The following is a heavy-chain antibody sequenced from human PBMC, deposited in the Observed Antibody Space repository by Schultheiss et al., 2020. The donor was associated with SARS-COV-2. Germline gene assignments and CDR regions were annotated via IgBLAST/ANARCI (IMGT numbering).Heavy chain of an antibody. CDR1: GLTFNRHA. V-gene: IGHV3-30*04. CDR2: ISYDGSNK. Sequence: GESLKISCAASGLTFNRHAMHWVRQAPGKGLEWVAVISYDGSNKYYADSVKGRFTISRDNSKNTLYLQMNSLRAEDTAVYYCARDRRFDYWGQGTLVTVSS. J-gene: IGHJ4*02. CDR3: ARDRRFDY.